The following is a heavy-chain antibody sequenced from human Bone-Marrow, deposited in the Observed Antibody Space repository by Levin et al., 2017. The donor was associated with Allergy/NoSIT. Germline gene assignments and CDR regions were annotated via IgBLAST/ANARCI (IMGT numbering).Heavy chain of an antibody. CDR2: IHYSGST. D-gene: IGHD4-17*01. J-gene: IGHJ2*01. CDR1: GGSISNRDFY. Sequence: SETLSLTCTVSGGSISNRDFYWDWIRQPPGQGLEWFASIHYSGSTYYNPSLKSRVTISVDTSKNQFSLKVNSVTAADTAVYFCARLVGMTTATPNRYYDLWGRGTLVTVSS. CDR3: ARLVGMTTATPNRYYDL. V-gene: IGHV4-39*01.